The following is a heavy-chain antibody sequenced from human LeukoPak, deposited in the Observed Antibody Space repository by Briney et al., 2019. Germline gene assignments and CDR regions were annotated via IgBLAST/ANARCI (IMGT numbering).Heavy chain of an antibody. D-gene: IGHD3-9*01. V-gene: IGHV1-46*01. CDR1: GYTFTSNY. Sequence: ASVKVSCTASGYTFTSNYIHWVRQAPGQGLEWMGMIYPRDGSTSYAQKFQGRVTMTRDTSTSTVYMELSSLRSEDTAVYYCAPDLLVQDYDTTWGQGPLVTVSS. CDR3: APDLLVQDYDTT. CDR2: IYPRDGST. J-gene: IGHJ5*02.